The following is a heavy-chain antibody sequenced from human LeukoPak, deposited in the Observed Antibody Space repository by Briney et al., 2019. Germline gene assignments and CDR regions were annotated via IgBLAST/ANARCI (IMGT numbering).Heavy chain of an antibody. D-gene: IGHD3-10*01. V-gene: IGHV3-30*02. J-gene: IGHJ6*03. CDR1: GFTFSSYG. CDR2: IRYDGSNK. Sequence: PGGSLRLSCAASGFTFSSYGMHWVRQAPGKGLEWVAFIRYDGSNKYYADSVKGRFTMSRDNSKNPLYLQINSLGAEDTAVYYCAKVAGDYYYMDGWGKGTTVSVCS. CDR3: AKVAGDYYYMDG.